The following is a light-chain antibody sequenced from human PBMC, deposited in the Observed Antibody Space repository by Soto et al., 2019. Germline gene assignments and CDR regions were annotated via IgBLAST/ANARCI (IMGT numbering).Light chain of an antibody. CDR1: QSISSY. CDR3: QQSYSTPPT. Sequence: DIQMTQSPSSLSASVGDRVTITCRASQSISSYLTRYHQKPGKAPKLPIYAASSLQSGVPSRFSGSGSGTDFTLTISSLQPEDFATYYCQQSYSTPPTFGQGTKLEIK. CDR2: AAS. J-gene: IGKJ2*01. V-gene: IGKV1-39*01.